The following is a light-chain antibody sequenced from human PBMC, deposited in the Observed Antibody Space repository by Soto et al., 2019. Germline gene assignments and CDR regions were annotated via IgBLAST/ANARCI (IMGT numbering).Light chain of an antibody. CDR2: GAS. CDR3: QHYNNWPPYT. Sequence: EIVMTQSPDTLSVSPGERATLSCRASQRISSNLAWYQQKPGQAPRLLIYGASTRATGVTARFSGSGSETDFTLTISNLQSEDCAVYYCQHYNNWPPYTFGQGTKVEIK. V-gene: IGKV3D-15*01. J-gene: IGKJ2*01. CDR1: QRISSN.